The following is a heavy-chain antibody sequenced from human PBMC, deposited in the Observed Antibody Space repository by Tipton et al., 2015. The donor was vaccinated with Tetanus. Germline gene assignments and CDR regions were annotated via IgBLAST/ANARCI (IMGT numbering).Heavy chain of an antibody. J-gene: IGHJ4*02. D-gene: IGHD3-22*01. Sequence: GSLRLSCAASGFTFSSYWMHWVRQAPGKGLVWVSAISGSGGSTYYADSVKGRFTISRDNSKNTLYLQMNSLRAEDTAVYYCARIVVVITTFCDYWGQGTLVTVSS. CDR1: GFTFSSYW. CDR2: ISGSGGST. CDR3: ARIVVVITTFCDY. V-gene: IGHV3-23*01.